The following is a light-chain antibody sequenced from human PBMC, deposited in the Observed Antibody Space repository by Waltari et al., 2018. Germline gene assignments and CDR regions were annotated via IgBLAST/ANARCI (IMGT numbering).Light chain of an antibody. CDR3: ETGGHGTWV. CDR1: SGHSTNV. J-gene: IGLJ3*02. V-gene: IGLV4-69*01. CDR2: VNSDGSH. Sequence: QLVLTQSPSASASLRASVKLTCTLSSGHSTNVIAWHQQQPERGPRYLMKVNSDGSHSTGEEIPDRFSGSSSGAERYLTISSLQSEDEADYYCETGGHGTWVFGGGTKLTVL.